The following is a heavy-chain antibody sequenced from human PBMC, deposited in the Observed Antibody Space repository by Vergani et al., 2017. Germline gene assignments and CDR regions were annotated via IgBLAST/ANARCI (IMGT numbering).Heavy chain of an antibody. D-gene: IGHD2-2*01. CDR3: ARDRIVVVPAAMSHGGGYYYYYGMDV. CDR1: GGSISSGSYY. Sequence: QVQLQESGPGLVKPSQTLSLTCTVSGGSISSGSYYWSWIRQPAGKGLEWIGRIYTSGSTNYNPSLKSRVTISVDTSKNQFSLKLSSVTAADTAVYYCARDRIVVVPAAMSHGGGYYYYYGMDVWGQGTTVTVSS. J-gene: IGHJ6*02. CDR2: IYTSGST. V-gene: IGHV4-61*02.